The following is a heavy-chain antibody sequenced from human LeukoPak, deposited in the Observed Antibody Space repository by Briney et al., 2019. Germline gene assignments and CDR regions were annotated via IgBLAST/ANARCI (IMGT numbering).Heavy chain of an antibody. D-gene: IGHD3/OR15-3a*01. CDR3: ARGTRALNWFGP. Sequence: ASVKVSCKASGGTFSSYAISWVRQAPGQGLEWMGGIIPIFGAANYAQKFQGRVTITTDESTSTAYMELSSLRSEDTAVYYCARGTRALNWFGPWGQGTLVTVSS. J-gene: IGHJ5*02. V-gene: IGHV1-69*05. CDR1: GGTFSSYA. CDR2: IIPIFGAA.